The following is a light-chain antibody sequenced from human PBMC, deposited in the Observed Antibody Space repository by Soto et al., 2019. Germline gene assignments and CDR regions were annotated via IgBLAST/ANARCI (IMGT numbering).Light chain of an antibody. CDR2: GAS. CDR3: QQYGSLYT. CDR1: QSVGSSY. V-gene: IGKV3-20*01. Sequence: EIVLTQSPGTLSLSPGERATLSCRASQSVGSSYLAWYQQKPGQAPRLLIYGASSRATGTPDRFSGSGSGTDVTRTVSRREPEDLAVYYGQQYGSLYTFGQGTKLEI. J-gene: IGKJ2*01.